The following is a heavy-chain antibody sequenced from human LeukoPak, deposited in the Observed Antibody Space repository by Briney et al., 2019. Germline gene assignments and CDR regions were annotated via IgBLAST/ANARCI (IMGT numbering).Heavy chain of an antibody. CDR1: GYTFTGYY. CDR3: ARAQLPKSHYGFWSGLHYMDV. V-gene: IGHV1-2*06. D-gene: IGHD3-3*01. J-gene: IGHJ6*03. CDR2: INPNSGGT. Sequence: GASVEVSCKASGYTFTGYYMHWVRQAPGQGLEWMGRINPNSGGTNYAQKFQGRVTMTRDTSISTAYMELSRLRSDDTAVYYCARAQLPKSHYGFWSGLHYMDVWGKGTTVTVSS.